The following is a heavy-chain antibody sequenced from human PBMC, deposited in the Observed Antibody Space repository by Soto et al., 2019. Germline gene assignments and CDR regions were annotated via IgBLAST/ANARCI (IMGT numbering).Heavy chain of an antibody. CDR2: ISYDGSNK. CDR1: GFTFSTYA. D-gene: IGHD5-18*01. J-gene: IGHJ4*02. CDR3: ARVLSAYSYGPTDY. V-gene: IGHV3-30-3*01. Sequence: XASLRLSCAVSGFTFSTYAMHWVRQAPGKGLEWVAIISYDGSNKYYADSVKGRFTISRDNSKNTLYLQMNSLRAEDTAVYYCARVLSAYSYGPTDYWGQGTLVTVSS.